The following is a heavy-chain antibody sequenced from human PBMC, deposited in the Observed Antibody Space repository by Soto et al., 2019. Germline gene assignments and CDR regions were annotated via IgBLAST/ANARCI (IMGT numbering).Heavy chain of an antibody. CDR1: GFTFSSYG. CDR2: ISYDGSNK. Sequence: LRLSCAASGFTFSSYGMHWVRQAPGKGLEWVAVISYDGSNKYYADSVKGRFTISRDNSKNTLYLQMNSLRAEDTAVYYCAAGIAAAAPIDYWGQGTLVTVSS. J-gene: IGHJ4*02. V-gene: IGHV3-30*03. D-gene: IGHD6-13*01. CDR3: AAGIAAAAPIDY.